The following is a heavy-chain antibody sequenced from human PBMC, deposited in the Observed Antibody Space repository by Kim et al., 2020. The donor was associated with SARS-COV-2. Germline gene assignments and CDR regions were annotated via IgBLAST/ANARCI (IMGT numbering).Heavy chain of an antibody. CDR1: GFTFRSYW. V-gene: IGHV3-7*01. Sequence: GGSLRLSCAASGFTFRSYWMSWVRQAPGKGLEWVANIKEDGSEKYYVDSVKGRFTISRDNAKNSLFLQMNSLRAEDAAVYYCGRDYSDWGQGPLVTVSS. CDR3: GRDYSD. CDR2: IKEDGSEK. J-gene: IGHJ4*02. D-gene: IGHD6-13*01.